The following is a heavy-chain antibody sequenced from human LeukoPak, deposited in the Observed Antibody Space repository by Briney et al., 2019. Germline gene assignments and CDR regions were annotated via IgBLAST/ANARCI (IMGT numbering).Heavy chain of an antibody. CDR2: IYYSGTT. D-gene: IGHD3-3*01. CDR1: GGSISSSSYS. Sequence: KPSETLSLTCTVSGGSISSSSYSWGWIRQPPGKGLEWIGSIYYSGTTHYNPSLKSRVTISVDTSKIQFSLKLSSVAATDTAVYFCARLRFDFWSGYTHPYFDYWGQGTLVTVSS. J-gene: IGHJ4*02. CDR3: ARLRFDFWSGYTHPYFDY. V-gene: IGHV4-39*01.